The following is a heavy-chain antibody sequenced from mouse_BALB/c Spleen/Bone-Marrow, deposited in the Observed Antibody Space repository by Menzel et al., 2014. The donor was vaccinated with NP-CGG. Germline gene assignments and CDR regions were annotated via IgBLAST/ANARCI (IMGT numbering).Heavy chain of an antibody. CDR2: INPGSGGA. Sequence: QVQLKQSGAELVRPGTSVKVSCKASGYAFTSYLIEWIKQRPGQGLEWIGVINPGSGGANYNEKFKGKATLTADKSSSTAYMQIGSLTSDDSAVYFCARGWTARTPSYWGQGTALTVSS. J-gene: IGHJ2*01. CDR1: GYAFTSYL. V-gene: IGHV1-54*01. CDR3: ARGWTARTPSY. D-gene: IGHD3-2*01.